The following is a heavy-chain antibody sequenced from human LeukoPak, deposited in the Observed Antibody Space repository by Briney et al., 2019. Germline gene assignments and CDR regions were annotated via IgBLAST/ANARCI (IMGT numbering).Heavy chain of an antibody. D-gene: IGHD5-18*01. J-gene: IGHJ4*02. CDR1: GYTFTGYY. CDR3: ARGGRIQLWLLLDFDY. V-gene: IGHV1-2*06. Sequence: EASVKVSCKASGYTFTGYYMHWVRQAPGQGLEWMGRINPNSGGTNYAQKFQGRVTMTRDTSISTAYMELSRLRSDDTAVYYCARGGRIQLWLLLDFDYWGQGTLVTVSS. CDR2: INPNSGGT.